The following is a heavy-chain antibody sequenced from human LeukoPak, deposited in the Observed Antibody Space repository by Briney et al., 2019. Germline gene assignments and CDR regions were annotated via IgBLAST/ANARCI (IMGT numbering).Heavy chain of an antibody. V-gene: IGHV1-2*02. CDR2: IHAGTGDT. D-gene: IGHD7-27*01. J-gene: IGHJ4*02. CDR1: GYTFTYYY. Sequence: ASVKVSCKASGYTFTYYYMHWVRQAPGHGLEWMGWIHAGTGDTNYAQKFQGRFTMTRDTSISTLYMELNRLTSDDTAVYFCARDENWGPDYWGQGTLVTVSS. CDR3: ARDENWGPDY.